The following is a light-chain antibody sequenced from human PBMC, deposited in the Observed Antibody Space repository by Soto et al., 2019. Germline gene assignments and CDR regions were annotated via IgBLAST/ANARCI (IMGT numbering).Light chain of an antibody. J-gene: IGKJ1*01. CDR1: QSLLHSNGYNY. CDR2: LGS. CDR3: MQALQTPNT. V-gene: IGKV2-28*01. Sequence: DIVMTQSPLSLPVTPGEPASISCRSSQSLLHSNGYNYLDWYLQKPGQSPQLLIYLGSNRASGVPDRFSGSGSGPDFTLKISRVEAEDVGVYYCMQALQTPNTFGQGTKVEIK.